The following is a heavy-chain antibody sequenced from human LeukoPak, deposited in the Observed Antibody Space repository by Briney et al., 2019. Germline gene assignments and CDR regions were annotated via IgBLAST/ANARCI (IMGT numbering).Heavy chain of an antibody. CDR1: GGSISSYY. D-gene: IGHD6-6*01. Sequence: SETLSLTCTVSGGSISSYYWSWIRQPPGKGLEWIGYIYYSGSTNYNPSLKSRVTISVDTSKNQFSLKLSSVTAADTAVYYCARALYSSPFYYYYYMDVWGKGTTVTVSS. V-gene: IGHV4-59*01. CDR2: IYYSGST. CDR3: ARALYSSPFYYYYYMDV. J-gene: IGHJ6*03.